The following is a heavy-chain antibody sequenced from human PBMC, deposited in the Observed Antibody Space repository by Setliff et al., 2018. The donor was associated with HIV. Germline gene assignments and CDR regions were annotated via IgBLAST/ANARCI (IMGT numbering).Heavy chain of an antibody. V-gene: IGHV7-4-1*02. CDR1: GYTFTRYA. CDR3: ARNYYDVWSLSFGGWFDP. J-gene: IGHJ5*02. Sequence: GASVKVSCKASGYTFTRYAMNWVRQAPGQGLEWMGWINTNTGNPTYAQGFTGRFVFSLDTSVSTAYLQISSLKAEETAVYYCARNYYDVWSLSFGGWFDPWGQGTLVTVSS. D-gene: IGHD3-3*01. CDR2: INTNTGNP.